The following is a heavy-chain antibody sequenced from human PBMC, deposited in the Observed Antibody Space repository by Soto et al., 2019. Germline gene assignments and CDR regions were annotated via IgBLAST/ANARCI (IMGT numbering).Heavy chain of an antibody. V-gene: IGHV3-30*03. CDR1: GFTFSTYA. D-gene: IGHD1-1*01. CDR2: ASYDGNDK. J-gene: IGHJ5*02. CDR3: ARGVGNNWNYIWFDP. Sequence: QVRVVESGGGVVQPGRSLRLSCAASGFTFSTYAMHWVRQAPGKGLEWVAGASYDGNDKDYADSVKGRFTISRDNSKNTLYLQMSSLRVDDMAVYYCARGVGNNWNYIWFDPWGQGTLVTVSS.